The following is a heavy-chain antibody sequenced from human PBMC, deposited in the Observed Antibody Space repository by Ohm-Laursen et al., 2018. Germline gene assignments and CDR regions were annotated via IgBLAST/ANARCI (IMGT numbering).Heavy chain of an antibody. D-gene: IGHD2-2*01. CDR2: IWYDGSNK. J-gene: IGHJ4*02. CDR1: GFTFSSYG. CDR3: ASRSPALDY. Sequence: SLRLSCTAPGFTFSSYGMHWVRQAPGKGLEWVAVIWYDGSNKHYADSVKGRFTISRDNTKNTLYLQMNSLRAEDTALYYCASRSPALDYWGQGTPVTVSS. V-gene: IGHV3-33*01.